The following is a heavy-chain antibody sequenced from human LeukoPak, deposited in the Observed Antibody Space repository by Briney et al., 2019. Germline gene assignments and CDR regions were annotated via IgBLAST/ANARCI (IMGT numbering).Heavy chain of an antibody. CDR1: GYTFTSYG. Sequence: GASVKVCCKASGYTFTSYGISWVRQAPGQGLEWMGWISAYNGNTNYAQKLQGRVTMTTDTSTSTAYMELRSLRSEDTAVYYCARGVVFKSSSWYDTWGQGTLVTVSS. CDR2: ISAYNGNT. J-gene: IGHJ5*02. CDR3: ARGVVFKSSSWYDT. D-gene: IGHD2-15*01. V-gene: IGHV1-18*01.